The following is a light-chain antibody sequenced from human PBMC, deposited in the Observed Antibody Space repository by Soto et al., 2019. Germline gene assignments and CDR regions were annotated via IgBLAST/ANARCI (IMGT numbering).Light chain of an antibody. J-gene: IGLJ1*01. V-gene: IGLV2-14*01. Sequence: QSVLTQPASVSESPGQSITISCAGTSSDIGGYNYVSWYQQHPDKAPKLMIYGVTNRPSGVSDRFSGSKSGNTASLTISGLQAEDEADYYCSSYTDSSNYVFGPGTKV. CDR1: SSDIGGYNY. CDR2: GVT. CDR3: SSYTDSSNYV.